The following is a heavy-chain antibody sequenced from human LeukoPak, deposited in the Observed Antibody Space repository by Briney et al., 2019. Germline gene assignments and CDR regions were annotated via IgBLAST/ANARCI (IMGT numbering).Heavy chain of an antibody. D-gene: IGHD6-13*01. V-gene: IGHV3-48*03. Sequence: PGGSLRLSCAASGFTCSSYEMNWVRQAPGKGLEWVSYISSSGSTIYYADSVKGRFTISRDNAKNSLYLQMNSLRAEDTAVYYCGRAIRSWYPNFDYWGQGTLVTVSS. J-gene: IGHJ4*02. CDR1: GFTCSSYE. CDR3: GRAIRSWYPNFDY. CDR2: ISSSGSTI.